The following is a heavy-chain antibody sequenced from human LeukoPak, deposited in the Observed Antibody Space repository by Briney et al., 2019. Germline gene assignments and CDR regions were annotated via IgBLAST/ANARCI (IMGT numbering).Heavy chain of an antibody. D-gene: IGHD2-8*01. CDR2: ISSNGDYI. Sequence: KPGGPLRLSCAASGFSFSRYRMNWVRQAPGKGLEWVSSISSNGDYIYYGDSVKGRFTMSRDNAKNSLYLQLSSLRAEDTALYYCARAREPNGGSWFSDSWGQGTLVTVSS. CDR1: GFSFSRYR. CDR3: ARAREPNGGSWFSDS. J-gene: IGHJ4*02. V-gene: IGHV3-21*01.